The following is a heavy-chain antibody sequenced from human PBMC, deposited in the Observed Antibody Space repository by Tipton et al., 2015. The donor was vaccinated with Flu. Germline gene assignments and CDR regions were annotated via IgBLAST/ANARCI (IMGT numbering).Heavy chain of an antibody. V-gene: IGHV3-7*01. CDR3: TRRLVED. J-gene: IGHJ4*02. CDR2: INQDGSTK. CDR1: GFGLDNYW. Sequence: SLRLSCVASGFGLDNYWMSWVRQAPGKGLVWVANINQDGSTKYFVDSVKGRFTISRDNAKNSVYLQMNNLRAEDTAMYYCTRRLVEDWGQGTQVTVSS.